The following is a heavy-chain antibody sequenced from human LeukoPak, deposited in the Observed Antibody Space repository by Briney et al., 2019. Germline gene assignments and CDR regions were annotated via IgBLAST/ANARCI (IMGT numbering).Heavy chain of an antibody. Sequence: SETLSLTCTVSGGSISSYYWSWIRQPPGKGLEWIGYIYYSGSTNYNPSLKSRVTISVDTSKNQFSLKLSSVTAADTAVYYCARGGDYYDSSGYYPLGYWGQGTLVTVSS. CDR3: ARGGDYYDSSGYYPLGY. J-gene: IGHJ4*02. D-gene: IGHD3-22*01. V-gene: IGHV4-59*01. CDR1: GGSISSYY. CDR2: IYYSGST.